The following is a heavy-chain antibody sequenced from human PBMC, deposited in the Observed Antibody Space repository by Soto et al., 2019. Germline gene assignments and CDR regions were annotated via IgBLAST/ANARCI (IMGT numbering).Heavy chain of an antibody. J-gene: IGHJ4*02. Sequence: LRLSCAASGFTFSSYAMSWVRQAPGKVLEWVSAISGSGGSTYYADSVKGRFTISRDNSKNTLYLQMNSLRAEDTAVYYCAKDRGTVDSYYFDCYGQKSLVIVS. V-gene: IGHV3-23*01. CDR3: AKDRGTVDSYYFDC. CDR2: ISGSGGST. CDR1: GFTFSSYA. D-gene: IGHD3-10*01.